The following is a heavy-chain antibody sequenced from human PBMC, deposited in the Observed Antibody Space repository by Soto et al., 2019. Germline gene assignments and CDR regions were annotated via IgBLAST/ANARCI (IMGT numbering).Heavy chain of an antibody. CDR1: GGSISSYY. D-gene: IGHD3-9*01. CDR2: IYYSGST. V-gene: IGHV4-59*01. J-gene: IGHJ4*02. CDR3: ARLRIILTGYPGHVDY. Sequence: QVKLQESGPGLVKPSETLSLTCTGSGGSISSYYWSWIRQPPGKGLEWIGYIYYSGSTNYNPSLKTPVTRSVDTSKDQSTLKLSSVTAADTAVYNCARLRIILTGYPGHVDYWGQGTLVTVSS.